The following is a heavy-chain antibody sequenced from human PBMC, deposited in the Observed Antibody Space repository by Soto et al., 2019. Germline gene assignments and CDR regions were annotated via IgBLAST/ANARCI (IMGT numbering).Heavy chain of an antibody. Sequence: XAVKVSCKASGYTFTNYGVHWVRQAPGQRLEWMGWINAGHGNTKYSQKLQGRVTINRDTSATTAYMELSSLRSEDTAVYYCARSGYSTGWYHWFFDLWGRGTLVTVSS. D-gene: IGHD6-19*01. J-gene: IGHJ2*01. CDR3: ARSGYSTGWYHWFFDL. V-gene: IGHV1-3*01. CDR2: INAGHGNT. CDR1: GYTFTNYG.